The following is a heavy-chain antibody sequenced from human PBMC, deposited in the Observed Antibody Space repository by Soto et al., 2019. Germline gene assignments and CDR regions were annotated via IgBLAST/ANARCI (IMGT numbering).Heavy chain of an antibody. CDR2: ISAYNDNT. CDR1: GYTFTSYG. Sequence: ASVKVSCKASGYTFTSYGISWVRQAPGQGLEWMGWISAYNDNTNYAQKLQGRDNMTTDTSTSTDNKELRNLRSDDTAVYYCARSRYDILTGFETRFDPWGQGTLVTVSA. J-gene: IGHJ5*02. D-gene: IGHD3-9*01. CDR3: ARSRYDILTGFETRFDP. V-gene: IGHV1-18*01.